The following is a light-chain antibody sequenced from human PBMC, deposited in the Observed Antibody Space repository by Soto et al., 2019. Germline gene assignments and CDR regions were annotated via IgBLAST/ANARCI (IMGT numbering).Light chain of an antibody. CDR3: QQSYSTT. V-gene: IGKV1-39*01. Sequence: DLQMTQSPSSLSASVGDRVTITCRASQSISSYLNWYQQKPGKAPKLLIYAASSLQSGVPSRFSGSGSGTDFTLTISSLQPEDFETYYCQQSYSTTFGPGTKVDIK. J-gene: IGKJ3*01. CDR1: QSISSY. CDR2: AAS.